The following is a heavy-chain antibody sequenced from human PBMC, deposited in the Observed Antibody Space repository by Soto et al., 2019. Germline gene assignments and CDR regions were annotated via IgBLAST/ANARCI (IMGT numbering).Heavy chain of an antibody. CDR3: ARGGSGSYPFDY. CDR1: GFTVSSNY. V-gene: IGHV3-53*04. CDR2: IYSGDST. D-gene: IGHD1-26*01. J-gene: IGHJ4*02. Sequence: EVPLVESGGGLVQSGGSLRLSCAASGFTVSSNYMSWVRQAPGKGLEWVSLIYSGDSTYYADSVKGRFTISRHNSKNTLYLQMNSLRAEDTAVYYCARGGSGSYPFDYWGQGTLVTVSS.